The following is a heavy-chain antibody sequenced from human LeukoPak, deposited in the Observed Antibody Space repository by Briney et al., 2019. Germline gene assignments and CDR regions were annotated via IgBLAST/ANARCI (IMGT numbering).Heavy chain of an antibody. CDR1: GFTFSSYA. Sequence: GGSLRLSCAASGFTFSSYAMSWVRQAPGKGLEWVSAISGSGGSTYYADSVKGRFTTSRDNAKNSLYLQMNSLRAEDTALYYCAKSLKYYYDSSGYQGHAFDIWGQGTMVTVPS. D-gene: IGHD3-22*01. CDR2: ISGSGGST. J-gene: IGHJ3*02. CDR3: AKSLKYYYDSSGYQGHAFDI. V-gene: IGHV3-23*01.